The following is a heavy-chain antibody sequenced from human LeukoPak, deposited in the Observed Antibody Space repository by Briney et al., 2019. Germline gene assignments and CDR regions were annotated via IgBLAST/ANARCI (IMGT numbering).Heavy chain of an antibody. Sequence: ASVKVSCKASGYTFTSYDINWVRQATGQGLEWMGWMNPNSGNTGYAQKFQGRVTMTRNTSISTAYMELSSLRSEDTAVYYCARDRDTAIIYYFDYWGQGTLVTVSS. J-gene: IGHJ4*02. V-gene: IGHV1-8*01. CDR1: GYTFTSYD. CDR2: MNPNSGNT. D-gene: IGHD5-18*01. CDR3: ARDRDTAIIYYFDY.